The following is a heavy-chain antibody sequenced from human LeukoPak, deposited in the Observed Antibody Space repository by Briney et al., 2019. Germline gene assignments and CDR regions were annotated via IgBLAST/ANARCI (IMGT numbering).Heavy chain of an antibody. CDR1: GGSISSHY. V-gene: IGHV4-59*11. CDR2: TYYSAST. CDR3: ARGGWYPESFQH. D-gene: IGHD6-19*01. J-gene: IGHJ1*01. Sequence: SETLSLTCTVSGGSISSHYWNWIRRPPGRGLKWIGYTYYSASTNYNPSLKSRVTISVATSKNQFSLKLSSVTAADTAVYYCARGGWYPESFQHWGQGALVTVSS.